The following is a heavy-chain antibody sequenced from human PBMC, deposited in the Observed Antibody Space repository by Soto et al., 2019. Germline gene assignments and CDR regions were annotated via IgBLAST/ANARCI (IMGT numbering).Heavy chain of an antibody. Sequence: QVQLVQSGAEVKKPGASVKVSCKASGYTFSTYCISWVRQAPGQGLEWMGWISGYTGNRNYAQKFQDRVTLPTDTSTSTAYMELRSLRSDATAVYFCARGAAAVWFAPWGQGTLVTVSS. D-gene: IGHD6-13*01. CDR1: GYTFSTYC. CDR3: ARGAAAVWFAP. V-gene: IGHV1-18*01. J-gene: IGHJ5*02. CDR2: ISGYTGNR.